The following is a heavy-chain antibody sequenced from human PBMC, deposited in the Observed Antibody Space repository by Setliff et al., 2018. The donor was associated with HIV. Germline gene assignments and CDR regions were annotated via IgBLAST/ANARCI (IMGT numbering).Heavy chain of an antibody. CDR2: VILIFGKV. D-gene: IGHD3-16*01. V-gene: IGHV1-69*13. Sequence: SVKVSCKASGGTSSNYAVSWMRQAPGQGLEWMGGVILIFGKVNYAQKFQGRVTITADESTSTVYMGLRSLRYDDTAMYYCARGQGDDAFDLWGQGTMVTVS. J-gene: IGHJ3*01. CDR1: GGTSSNYA. CDR3: ARGQGDDAFDL.